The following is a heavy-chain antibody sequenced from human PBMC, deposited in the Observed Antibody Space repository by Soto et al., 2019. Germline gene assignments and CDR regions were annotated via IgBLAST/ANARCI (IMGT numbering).Heavy chain of an antibody. V-gene: IGHV3-33*03. D-gene: IGHD3-9*01. J-gene: IGHJ2*01. CDR2: IWYDGSNK. Sequence: DKGLEWVAVIWYDGSNKYYADSVKGRFTISRDNAKNSLYLQMNSLRAEDTAFFFSSRRRHTRLAPGLGIPAEPSSDL. CDR3: SRRRHTRLAPGLGIPAEPSSDL.